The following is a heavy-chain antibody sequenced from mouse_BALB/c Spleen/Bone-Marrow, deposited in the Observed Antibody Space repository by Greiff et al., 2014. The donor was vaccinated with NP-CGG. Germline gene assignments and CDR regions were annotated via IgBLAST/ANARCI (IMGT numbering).Heavy chain of an antibody. Sequence: PAATVDFSRYWMTWVRQAPGKGLEWIGEINPDSSTINYTPPLKDKFIISRDNAKNTLYLQMSKVRSEDTALYYCATNGYYGWIAYWGQGTLVTVSA. D-gene: IGHD2-3*01. CDR2: INPDSSTI. J-gene: IGHJ3*01. CDR3: ATNGYYGWIAY. V-gene: IGHV4-1*02. CDR1: TVDFSRYW.